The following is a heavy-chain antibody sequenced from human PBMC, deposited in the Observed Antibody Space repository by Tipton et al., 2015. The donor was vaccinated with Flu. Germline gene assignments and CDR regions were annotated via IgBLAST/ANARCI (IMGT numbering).Heavy chain of an antibody. CDR2: IYYSGST. V-gene: IGHV4-39*01. CDR3: ASQNWNYNNWFDP. J-gene: IGHJ5*02. D-gene: IGHD1-7*01. Sequence: TLSLTCTVSGGSISSSSYYWGWIRQPPGKGLEWIGSIYYSGSTYYNPSLKSRVTISVDTSKNQFSLKLSSVTAADTAVYYCASQNWNYNNWFDPWGQGTLVTVSS. CDR1: GGSISSSSYY.